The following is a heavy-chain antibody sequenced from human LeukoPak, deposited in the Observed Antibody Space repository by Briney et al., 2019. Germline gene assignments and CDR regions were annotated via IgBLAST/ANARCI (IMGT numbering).Heavy chain of an antibody. CDR3: ARLLDPYGYFDY. J-gene: IGHJ4*02. CDR2: IYYSGST. D-gene: IGHD3-10*01. V-gene: IGHV4-39*07. CDR1: GGSISSSSYY. Sequence: PSETLSLTCTVSGGSISSSSYYWGWIRQPPGKGLEWIGSIYYSGSTYYNPSLKSRVTISVDTSKNQFSLKLSSVTAADTAVYYCARLLDPYGYFDYWGQGTLVTVSS.